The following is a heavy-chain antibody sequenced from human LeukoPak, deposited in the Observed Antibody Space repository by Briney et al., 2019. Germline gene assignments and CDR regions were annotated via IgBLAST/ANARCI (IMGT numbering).Heavy chain of an antibody. J-gene: IGHJ4*02. V-gene: IGHV4-38-2*01. CDR3: ARVPTIFGVDMYYFDY. CDR1: GNSLSSSYY. Sequence: PSETLSLTCAVTGNSLSSSYYWGWIRQPPGKVLQLIGSIYHTGSTYYSPSLKSRVTISQDTSKNRFSLRVRSVTAADTAVYYCARVPTIFGVDMYYFDYWGQGNLVTVSS. CDR2: IYHTGST. D-gene: IGHD3-3*01.